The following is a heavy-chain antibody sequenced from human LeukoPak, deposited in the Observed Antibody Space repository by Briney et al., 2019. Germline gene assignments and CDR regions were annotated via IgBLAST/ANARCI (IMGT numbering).Heavy chain of an antibody. CDR3: ARLIQEVIRLSLYNYFDP. Sequence: ASVKVSCKASGYTFTSYGISWVRQAPGQGLEWMGWINSYNANTNYAQKLQGRVTMTTDTSTSTAYMELRSLRSDDTAVYYCARLIQEVIRLSLYNYFDPWGQGTLVSVSS. D-gene: IGHD5-12*01. CDR1: GYTFTSYG. V-gene: IGHV1-18*01. CDR2: INSYNANT. J-gene: IGHJ5*02.